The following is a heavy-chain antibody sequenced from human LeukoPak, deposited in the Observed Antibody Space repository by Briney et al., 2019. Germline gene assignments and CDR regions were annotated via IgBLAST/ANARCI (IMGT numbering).Heavy chain of an antibody. CDR2: IYSSGSA. D-gene: IGHD3-22*01. J-gene: IGHJ4*01. CDR3: ARHRDYYDT. CDR1: GASINNNF. Sequence: SETLSLTCTVSGASINNNFWTWIRQPPGKGLEWIGYIYSSGSANYNPSLKSRVIISGDTPKNQISLNLTSVTAADTALYFCARHRDYYDTWGHGTLVTVSS. V-gene: IGHV4-59*08.